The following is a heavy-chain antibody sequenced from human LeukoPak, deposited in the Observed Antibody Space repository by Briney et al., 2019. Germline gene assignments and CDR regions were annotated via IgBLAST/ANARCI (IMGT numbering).Heavy chain of an antibody. Sequence: GGSLRLSCTASGFTFRTYAMNWVRQAPGKGLQWVSVLYKGGSTHYADSVKARFSISRDTSKNTVFLHMKSLRVEGTAVYYCAREVLDYSYGDNWFDPWGQGSLVTVSS. CDR1: GFTFRTYA. CDR3: AREVLDYSYGDNWFDP. V-gene: IGHV3-66*01. CDR2: LYKGGST. D-gene: IGHD5-18*01. J-gene: IGHJ5*02.